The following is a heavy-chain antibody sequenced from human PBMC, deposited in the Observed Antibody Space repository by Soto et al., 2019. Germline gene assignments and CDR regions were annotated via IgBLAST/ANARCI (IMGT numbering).Heavy chain of an antibody. CDR1: GGSVSSGSYY. J-gene: IGHJ6*02. CDR2: IYYSGST. D-gene: IGHD5-18*01. CDR3: ARDWYSYGKTGVNYYYYYGMDV. V-gene: IGHV4-61*01. Sequence: PSETLSLTCTVSGGSVSSGSYYWSWIRQPPGKGLEWIGYIYYSGSTNYNPSLKSRVTISVDTSKNQFSLKLSSVTAADTAVYYCARDWYSYGKTGVNYYYYYGMDVWGQGTTVTVS.